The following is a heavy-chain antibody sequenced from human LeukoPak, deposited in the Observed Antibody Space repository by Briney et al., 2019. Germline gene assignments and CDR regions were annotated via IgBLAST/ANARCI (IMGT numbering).Heavy chain of an antibody. CDR2: INPSGGST. D-gene: IGHD2-15*01. CDR1: GYTFTSYY. CDR3: ARVLRPYCSGGSCYYDY. Sequence: ASVKVSCKASGYTFTSYYMHWVRQAPGQGLEWMGIINPSGGSTSYAQKFQGRVTMTRDTSTSTVYMELSSLRSEDTAVYYCARVLRPYCSGGSCYYDYWGQGTLVTVS. V-gene: IGHV1-46*01. J-gene: IGHJ4*02.